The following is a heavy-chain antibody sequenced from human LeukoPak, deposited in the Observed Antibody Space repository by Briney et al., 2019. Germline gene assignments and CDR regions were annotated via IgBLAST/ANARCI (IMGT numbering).Heavy chain of an antibody. V-gene: IGHV3-53*01. Sequence: GSLRLSCAASGFTVCSNYTRWVRQALGKGLEWVAGIYSGGSKYEAEFVKGRFTISRDNPKNTLYLQMNSLRAEDTAVYYCARDRHYDYWGQGTLVTVSS. CDR3: ARDRHYDY. CDR1: GFTVCSNY. J-gene: IGHJ4*02. CDR2: IYSGGSK.